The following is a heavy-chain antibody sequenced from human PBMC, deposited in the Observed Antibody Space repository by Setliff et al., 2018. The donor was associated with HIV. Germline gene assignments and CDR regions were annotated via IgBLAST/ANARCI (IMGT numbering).Heavy chain of an antibody. CDR1: GDSISSGGYY. J-gene: IGHJ5*02. CDR2: IFYSGSTYSGST. CDR3: ARASTYGSGYYYLPWFDP. V-gene: IGHV4-30-4*08. Sequence: SETLSLTCSVSGDSISSGGYYWSWIRQSPGKGLEWIGYIFYSGSTYSGSTYYNPSLQSRLTISVDTSKNQFSLKLSSVSAADPAVYYCARASTYGSGYYYLPWFDPWGQGTLVTVSS. D-gene: IGHD3-10*01.